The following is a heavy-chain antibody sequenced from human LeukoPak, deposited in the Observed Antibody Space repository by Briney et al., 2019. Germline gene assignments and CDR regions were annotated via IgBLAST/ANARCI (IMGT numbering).Heavy chain of an antibody. V-gene: IGHV3-23*01. CDR3: AKHLGSHSFLFYYMDV. CDR2: LSGSGTAT. D-gene: IGHD2-21*01. J-gene: IGHJ6*03. Sequence: PGGSLRLSREASQFTFSRFAMSWIRQAPGKGLEWVSTLSGSGTATYYADSVKGRFTTSRDNSKDTLYLQMDNLRADDTAVYYCAKHLGSHSFLFYYMDVWGTGTSVIVSS. CDR1: QFTFSRFA.